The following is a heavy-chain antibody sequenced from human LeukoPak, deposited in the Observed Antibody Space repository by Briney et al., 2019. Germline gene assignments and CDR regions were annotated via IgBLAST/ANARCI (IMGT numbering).Heavy chain of an antibody. J-gene: IGHJ3*02. CDR3: VRDQGITMIPLGAFDI. CDR1: GFTFGDYA. Sequence: PGGSLRLSCIASGFTFGDYAISWVRQAPGKGLEWVGFIRSKAYDGTTEYAASVQGRFTISRDDSKSIAYLQMNSLRDEDTAVYYCVRDQGITMIPLGAFDIWGQGTMVTVSS. D-gene: IGHD3-22*01. V-gene: IGHV3-49*04. CDR2: IRSKAYDGTT.